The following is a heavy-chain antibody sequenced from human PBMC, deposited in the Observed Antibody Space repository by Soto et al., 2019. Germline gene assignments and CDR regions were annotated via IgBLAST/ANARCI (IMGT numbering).Heavy chain of an antibody. CDR1: GESISSSSYY. CDR3: ARQRTTVVTQAYFDH. J-gene: IGHJ4*02. D-gene: IGHD2-21*02. CDR2: IYYSGRT. Sequence: SETLSLTCIVSGESISSSSYYWGWIRQPPGKGLERIGSIYYSGRTYYNPSFKSRVNLSIDTSLNQFSLKISSVTATDTAVYYCARQRTTVVTQAYFDHCGQGALVTVSS. V-gene: IGHV4-39*01.